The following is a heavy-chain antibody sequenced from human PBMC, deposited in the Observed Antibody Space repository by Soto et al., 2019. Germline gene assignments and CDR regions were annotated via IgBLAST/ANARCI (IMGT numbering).Heavy chain of an antibody. CDR1: VYTFTSYG. J-gene: IGHJ6*02. D-gene: IGHD2-8*01. Sequence: ASLQVSCQASVYTFTSYGISCVRQAPVQGLALLGWISAYNGNTNYAQKLQGRVTMTTDTSTSTAYMELRSLRSDDTAVYYCARDGGIVLMEYGQQLVTWGGMDVWGQGTTVNVSS. V-gene: IGHV1-18*04. CDR2: ISAYNGNT. CDR3: ARDGGIVLMEYGQQLVTWGGMDV.